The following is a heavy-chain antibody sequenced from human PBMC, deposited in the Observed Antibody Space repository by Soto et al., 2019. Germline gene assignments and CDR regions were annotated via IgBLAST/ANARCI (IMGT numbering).Heavy chain of an antibody. D-gene: IGHD6-19*01. CDR2: MNPNSGNT. CDR1: GYTFTSYD. V-gene: IGHV1-8*01. Sequence: ASVKVSCKASGYTFTSYDINWVRQATGQGLERMGWMNPNSGNTGYAQKFQGRVTMTRNISISTAYMELSSLRSEDTAVYYCARERGASSPFDYWGQGTLVTVSS. J-gene: IGHJ4*02. CDR3: ARERGASSPFDY.